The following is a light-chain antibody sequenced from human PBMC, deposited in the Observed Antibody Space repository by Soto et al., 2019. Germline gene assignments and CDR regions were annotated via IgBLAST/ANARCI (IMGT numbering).Light chain of an antibody. CDR1: QSVSSN. V-gene: IGKV3-15*01. CDR3: QQYNNWTS. Sequence: EIVMTQSPATLSVSPGERATLSCRASQSVSSNLAWYQQKPGLAPRLLIYGASTRATGVPARFSGSGSATEFTITINRLKSECCSVYYCQQYNNWTSFGTGTKVDIK. J-gene: IGKJ3*01. CDR2: GAS.